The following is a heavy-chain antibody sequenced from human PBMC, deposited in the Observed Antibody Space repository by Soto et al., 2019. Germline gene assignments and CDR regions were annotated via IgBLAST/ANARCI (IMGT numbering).Heavy chain of an antibody. D-gene: IGHD2-2*01. V-gene: IGHV3-30-3*01. J-gene: IGHJ6*02. Sequence: RGSMRPSCAVSGPTFGSYAMHWVRHAPSKGREWVAVIAYDGSNKYYVDSEKGRHTISSDNAKNSLYLQMKSLRAEDTAVSYCARDSTHPKVPKIYGMDVWGQGTTVTVSS. CDR1: GPTFGSYA. CDR3: ARDSTHPKVPKIYGMDV. CDR2: IAYDGSNK.